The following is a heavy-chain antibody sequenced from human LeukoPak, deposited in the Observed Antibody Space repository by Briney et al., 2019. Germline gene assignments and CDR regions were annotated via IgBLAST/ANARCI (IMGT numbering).Heavy chain of an antibody. V-gene: IGHV4-34*01. Sequence: SETLSLTCVVYGGSFSGYYWSWIRQPPGKGREWIGEIDQSGTTNYNPSLKSRVTISVDTSKKQFSLTLTSRTAADTAVYYGARGPHYYFGSGYFDPWGQGTLVTVSS. J-gene: IGHJ4*02. CDR3: ARGPHYYFGSGYFDP. CDR1: GGSFSGYY. D-gene: IGHD3-10*01. CDR2: IDQSGTT.